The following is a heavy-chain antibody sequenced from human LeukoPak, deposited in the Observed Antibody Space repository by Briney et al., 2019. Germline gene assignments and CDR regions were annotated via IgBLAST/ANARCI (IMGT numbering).Heavy chain of an antibody. V-gene: IGHV3-23*01. CDR2: ISGSGGNT. J-gene: IGHJ4*02. CDR1: GFTVSSYA. CDR3: AKERWFGETNLYYFDY. D-gene: IGHD3-10*01. Sequence: GGSLRLSCAASGFTVSSYAMRWVRQAPGEGLEWVSAISGSGGNTYYAVSVKGRFTIYRDNSKNTLYLQMNSLRAEDTAVYYCAKERWFGETNLYYFDYWGQGSLVTVSS.